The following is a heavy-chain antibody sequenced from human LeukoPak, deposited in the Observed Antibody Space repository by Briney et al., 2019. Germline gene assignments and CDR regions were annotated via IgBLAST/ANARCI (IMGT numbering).Heavy chain of an antibody. V-gene: IGHV3-74*01. CDR1: LLTFSTYL. D-gene: IGHD3-10*01. Sequence: PGWALRLSCPASLLTFSTYLMHWLRPAPGTGVVWVERINEHGSITDYADSVKGRFTISRDNAKNTLYLQVNNLGVDDTAIYYCARDVAGSGSHWGQGTLVTVSS. CDR3: ARDVAGSGSH. CDR2: INEHGSIT. J-gene: IGHJ4*02.